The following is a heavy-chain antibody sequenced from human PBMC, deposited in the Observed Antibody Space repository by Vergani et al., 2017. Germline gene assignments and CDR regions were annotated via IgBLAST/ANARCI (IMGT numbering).Heavy chain of an antibody. V-gene: IGHV5-10-1*03. D-gene: IGHD3-3*01. J-gene: IGHJ4*02. Sequence: EVQLVQSGAEVKKPRESLRISCKGSGYSFTSYWISWVRQMPGKGLEWMGRIDPSDSYTNYSPSFQGHVTISADKSISTAYLQWSSLKASDTAMYYCARQPYYDFWSGYYGYFDYWGQGTLVTVSS. CDR2: IDPSDSYT. CDR1: GYSFTSYW. CDR3: ARQPYYDFWSGYYGYFDY.